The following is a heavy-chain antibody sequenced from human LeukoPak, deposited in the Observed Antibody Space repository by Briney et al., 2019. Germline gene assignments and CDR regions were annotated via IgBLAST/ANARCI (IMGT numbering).Heavy chain of an antibody. Sequence: PGGSLRLSCAASGFTFSTYWMTWVRQAPGKGLEWVANIKEDGSEKYYVDSVKGRFTISRDSAKNSLFLQMNSLRVEDTAMYYCARRAVAGTADYWGQGTLVTVSS. J-gene: IGHJ4*02. CDR1: GFTFSTYW. CDR2: IKEDGSEK. V-gene: IGHV3-7*01. D-gene: IGHD6-19*01. CDR3: ARRAVAGTADY.